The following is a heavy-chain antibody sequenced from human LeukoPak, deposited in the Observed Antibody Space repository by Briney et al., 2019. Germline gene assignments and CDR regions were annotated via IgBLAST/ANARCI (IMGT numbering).Heavy chain of an antibody. CDR1: GGSISSSNW. V-gene: IGHV4-4*02. CDR3: AREVPIFGVVMNNWFDP. J-gene: IGHJ5*02. CDR2: IYHSGST. Sequence: SETLSLTCAVSGGSISSSNWWSWVRQPPGKGLEWIGEIYHSGSTNYNPSLKSRVTISVDKSKNQFSLKLSSVTAADTAVYYCAREVPIFGVVMNNWFDPWGQGTLVTVSS. D-gene: IGHD3-3*01.